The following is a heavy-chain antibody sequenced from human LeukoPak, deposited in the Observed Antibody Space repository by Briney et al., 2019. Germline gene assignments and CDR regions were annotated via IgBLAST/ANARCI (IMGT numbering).Heavy chain of an antibody. CDR2: IYYSGST. Sequence: SETLSLTCTVSGGSISSSSYYWGWIRQPPGKGLEWIGSIYYSGSTYYNPSLKSRVTISVDTSKNQFSLKLSSVTAADTAVYYCARARSYYNWDYYYYMDVWGKGTTVTISS. V-gene: IGHV4-39*07. J-gene: IGHJ6*03. CDR1: GGSISSSSYY. CDR3: ARARSYYNWDYYYYMDV. D-gene: IGHD3-10*01.